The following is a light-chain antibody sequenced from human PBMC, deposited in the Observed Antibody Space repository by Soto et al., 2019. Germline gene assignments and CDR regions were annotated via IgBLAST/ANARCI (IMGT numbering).Light chain of an antibody. CDR3: CSYTSSDTYV. Sequence: QSVLTQPASVSGSPGQSITISCTGTSSDVGGYDFVSWYQQHPGKAPKVMIYDASNRPSGVSNRFSGSKSGNTASLTISGLQAEDEADYYCCSYTSSDTYVFGTGTKSPS. CDR2: DAS. CDR1: SSDVGGYDF. V-gene: IGLV2-14*01. J-gene: IGLJ1*01.